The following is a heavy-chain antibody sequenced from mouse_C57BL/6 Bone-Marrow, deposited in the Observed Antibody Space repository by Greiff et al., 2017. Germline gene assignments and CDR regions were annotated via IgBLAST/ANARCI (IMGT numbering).Heavy chain of an antibody. CDR3: ARDYYGSSYPYYAMDY. D-gene: IGHD1-1*01. V-gene: IGHV5-4*01. CDR2: ISDGGGYT. Sequence: EVLLVESGGGLVKPGGSLKLSCAASGFTFSSYAMSWVRQTPEKRLEWVATISDGGGYTYYPDNVKGRFTISRDNAKNNLYLQMSHLKSEDTAMYYCARDYYGSSYPYYAMDYWGQGTSVTVSS. CDR1: GFTFSSYA. J-gene: IGHJ4*01.